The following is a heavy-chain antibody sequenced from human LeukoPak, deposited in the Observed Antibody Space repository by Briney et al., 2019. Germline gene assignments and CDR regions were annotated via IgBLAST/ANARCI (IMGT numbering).Heavy chain of an antibody. Sequence: SETLSLTCTASGGSISSYYWSWIRQPPGKGLEWIGYIYYSGSTNYNPSLKSRVTISVDTSKNQFSLKLSSVTAADTAVYYCARALGGYNIRNWGQGTLVTVSS. CDR1: GGSISSYY. V-gene: IGHV4-59*01. CDR2: IYYSGST. CDR3: ARALGGYNIRN. J-gene: IGHJ4*02. D-gene: IGHD5-24*01.